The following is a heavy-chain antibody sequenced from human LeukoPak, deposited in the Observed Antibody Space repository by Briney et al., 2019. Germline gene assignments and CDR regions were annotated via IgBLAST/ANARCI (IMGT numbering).Heavy chain of an antibody. Sequence: GGSLRLSCAASGFTFSSFAMHWVRQAPGKGLEWVAYIRYDGSNKSYADSVKGRFTISRDSSKNTLYLQMNSLRAEDTAVYYCAKDPGAHDKHFDHWGHGTLVTVSS. D-gene: IGHD3-10*01. CDR3: AKDPGAHDKHFDH. V-gene: IGHV3-30*02. J-gene: IGHJ4*01. CDR2: IRYDGSNK. CDR1: GFTFSSFA.